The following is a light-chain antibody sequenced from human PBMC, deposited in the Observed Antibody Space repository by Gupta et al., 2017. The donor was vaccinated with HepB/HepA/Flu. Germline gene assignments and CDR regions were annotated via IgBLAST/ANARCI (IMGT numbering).Light chain of an antibody. J-gene: IGLJ1*01. Sequence: QSVLTQPRSVSGSPGQSVTISCTGTNSDVGDYNYVSWYQHHPGKAPKLIISDVSERPSGVPDRFSGSKSGTTASLTISVRQAEDEAEYFCCSYAGGYTYVFGTGSKVTVL. CDR1: NSDVGDYNY. V-gene: IGLV2-11*01. CDR2: DVS. CDR3: CSYAGGYTYV.